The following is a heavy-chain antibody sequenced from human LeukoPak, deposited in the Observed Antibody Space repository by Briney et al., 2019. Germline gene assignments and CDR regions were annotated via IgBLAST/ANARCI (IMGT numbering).Heavy chain of an antibody. CDR2: IIPIFGTA. J-gene: IGHJ6*02. CDR3: ASFSRGEPLNYYYGMDV. V-gene: IGHV1-69*13. CDR1: GYTFSSYG. D-gene: IGHD1-26*01. Sequence: SVKVSCKASGYTFSSYGISWVRQAPGQGLEWMGGIIPIFGTANYAQKFQGRVTITADESTSTAYMELSSLRSEDTAVYYCASFSRGEPLNYYYGMDVWGQGTTVTVSS.